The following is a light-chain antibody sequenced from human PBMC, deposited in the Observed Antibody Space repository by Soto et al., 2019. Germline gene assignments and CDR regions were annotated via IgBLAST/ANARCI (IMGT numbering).Light chain of an antibody. J-gene: IGKJ1*01. CDR2: DAS. Sequence: EIVLTQSPATLSLSPGERATLSCRASQSVSSYLAWYQQKPGQAPRLLIYDASNRATCIPARFSGSGSGTRFTLTNSSLEPEDFAVYYCQQRSNWPPVFGQGTKVEIK. CDR3: QQRSNWPPV. CDR1: QSVSSY. V-gene: IGKV3-11*01.